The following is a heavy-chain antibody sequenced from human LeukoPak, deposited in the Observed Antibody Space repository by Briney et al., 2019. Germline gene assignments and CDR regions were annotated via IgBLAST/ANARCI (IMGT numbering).Heavy chain of an antibody. Sequence: GGSLRLSCAASGFTFSSYAMHWVRQAPGKGLEWVAVISYDGSNKYYADSVKGRFTISRDNSKNTLYLQMNSLRAEDMAVYYCARDGYSGYDYVDYFDYWGQGTLVTVSS. V-gene: IGHV3-30*04. CDR3: ARDGYSGYDYVDYFDY. D-gene: IGHD5-12*01. CDR1: GFTFSSYA. CDR2: ISYDGSNK. J-gene: IGHJ4*02.